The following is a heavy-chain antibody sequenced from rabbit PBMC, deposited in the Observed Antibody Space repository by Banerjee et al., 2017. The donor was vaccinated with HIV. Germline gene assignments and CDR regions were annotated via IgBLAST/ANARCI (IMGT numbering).Heavy chain of an antibody. J-gene: IGHJ4*01. CDR1: GSDISSNA. CDR2: IYSSNGDK. D-gene: IGHD1-1*01. CDR3: ARGADNNWYIPYFRL. Sequence: QEQLVESGGGLVQPEGSLTLTCKASGSDISSNAMCWVRQAPGKGLELIACIYSSNGDKWYASWVNGRFTISRSTSLNTVDLKMTSLTAADTATYFCARGADNNWYIPYFRLWSQGTLVTVS. V-gene: IGHV1S47*01.